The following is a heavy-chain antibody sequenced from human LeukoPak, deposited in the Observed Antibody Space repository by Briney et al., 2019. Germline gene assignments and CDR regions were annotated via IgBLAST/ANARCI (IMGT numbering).Heavy chain of an antibody. V-gene: IGHV1-69*05. J-gene: IGHJ6*03. Sequence: ASVKVSCKASGGTFSSYAISWVRQAPGQGLEWMEGIIPIFGTANYAQKFQGRVTITTDESTSTAYMELSSLRSEDTAVYYCASGVKWVPAKGHYYYYYMDVWGKGTTVTVSS. CDR3: ASGVKWVPAKGHYYYYYMDV. D-gene: IGHD2-2*01. CDR2: IIPIFGTA. CDR1: GGTFSSYA.